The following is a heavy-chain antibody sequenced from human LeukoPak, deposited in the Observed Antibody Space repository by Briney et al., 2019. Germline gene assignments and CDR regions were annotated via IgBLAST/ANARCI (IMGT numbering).Heavy chain of an antibody. CDR2: IIPIFGTA. D-gene: IGHD4-23*01. CDR3: ARDQSGGKNLFDY. V-gene: IGHV1-69*13. Sequence: SVKVSCKASGGTFSSYAISWVRQAPGQGLEWMGGIIPIFGTANYAQKFQGRVTITADESTSTAYMELSSLRSEDTAVYYCARDQSGGKNLFDYWGQGTLVTVSS. CDR1: GGTFSSYA. J-gene: IGHJ4*02.